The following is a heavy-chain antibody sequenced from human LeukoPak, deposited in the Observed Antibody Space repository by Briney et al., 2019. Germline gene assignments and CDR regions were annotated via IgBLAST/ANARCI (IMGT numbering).Heavy chain of an antibody. CDR1: GFTFSSYA. CDR3: AREDYYYDFWSGYYFWFDP. J-gene: IGHJ5*02. Sequence: PGGSLRLSCAASGFTFSSYAMHWVRQAPGKGLEWVAVISYDGSNKYYADSVKGRFTISRDNSKNTLYLQMNSLRAEDTAVYYCAREDYYYDFWSGYYFWFDPWGQGTLVTVSS. D-gene: IGHD3-3*01. CDR2: ISYDGSNK. V-gene: IGHV3-30*04.